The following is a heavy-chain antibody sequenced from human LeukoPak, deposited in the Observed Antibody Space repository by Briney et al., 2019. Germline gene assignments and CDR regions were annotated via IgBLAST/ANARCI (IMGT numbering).Heavy chain of an antibody. V-gene: IGHV3-23*01. CDR3: AKYGGDYVRYFDY. CDR1: GFTFNNYA. D-gene: IGHD4-17*01. J-gene: IGHJ4*02. CDR2: ISGSGGST. Sequence: GGSLRLSCAASGFTFNNYAMSWVRQAPGKGLEWVSAISGSGGSTYYADSVKGRFTISGDNSKNTLYLQMNTLRAEDTAVYYCAKYGGDYVRYFDYWGQGTLVTVSS.